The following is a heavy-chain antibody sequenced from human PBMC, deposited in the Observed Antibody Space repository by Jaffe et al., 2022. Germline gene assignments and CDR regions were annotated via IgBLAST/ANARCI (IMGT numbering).Heavy chain of an antibody. CDR1: GGSFSGYY. V-gene: IGHV4-34*01. J-gene: IGHJ4*02. D-gene: IGHD6-13*01. CDR2: INHSGST. CDR3: ARGNGAAAGQDFDY. Sequence: QVQLQQWGAGLLKPSETLSLTCAVYGGSFSGYYWSWIRQPPGKGLEWIGEINHSGSTNYNPSLKSRVTISVDTSKNQFSLKLSSVTAADTAVYYCARGNGAAAGQDFDYWGQGTLVTVSS.